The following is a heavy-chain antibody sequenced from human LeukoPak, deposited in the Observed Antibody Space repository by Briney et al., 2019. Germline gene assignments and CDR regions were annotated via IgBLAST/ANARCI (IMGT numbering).Heavy chain of an antibody. Sequence: PGGSLRLSCTASEFTFSNYGMHWVRQAPGKGLEWVAFIRHDGSNKYYADSVKGRFTTSRDNSKNTLYLQMNSLRAEDTAVYYCAKDRDSGSYPADYWGQGTLVTVSS. CDR2: IRHDGSNK. J-gene: IGHJ4*02. CDR3: AKDRDSGSYPADY. V-gene: IGHV3-30*02. D-gene: IGHD1-26*01. CDR1: EFTFSNYG.